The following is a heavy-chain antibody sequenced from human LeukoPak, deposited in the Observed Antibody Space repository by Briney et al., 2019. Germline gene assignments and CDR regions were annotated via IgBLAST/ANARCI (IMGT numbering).Heavy chain of an antibody. CDR3: ARQWLDAFDI. CDR1: GGSISSSSYY. D-gene: IGHD6-19*01. CDR2: IFYIGST. Sequence: SETLSLTCTVSGGSISSSSYYWGWIRQPPGKGLKWIGSIFYIGSTYYNPSLKSRVTISVDTSKNQFSLKLSSVTAADTAVYYCARQWLDAFDIWGQGTMVTVSS. V-gene: IGHV4-39*07. J-gene: IGHJ3*02.